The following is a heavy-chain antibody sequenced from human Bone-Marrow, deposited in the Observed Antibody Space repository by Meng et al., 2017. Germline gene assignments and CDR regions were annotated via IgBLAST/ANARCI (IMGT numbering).Heavy chain of an antibody. V-gene: IGHV1-69*13. Sequence: SVKVSCKASGGTFSSYAISWVRQAPGQGLEWMGGIIPIFGEANYAQKFQGRVTITADESTSTAYMELSSLRSEDTAVYYCARDLSNGLAVASYGMDVWGQGTTVTVSS. CDR3: ARDLSNGLAVASYGMDV. J-gene: IGHJ6*02. CDR1: GGTFSSYA. CDR2: IIPIFGEA. D-gene: IGHD6-19*01.